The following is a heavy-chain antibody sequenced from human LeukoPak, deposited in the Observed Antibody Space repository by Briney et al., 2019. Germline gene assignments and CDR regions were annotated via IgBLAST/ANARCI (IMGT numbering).Heavy chain of an antibody. V-gene: IGHV4-34*01. CDR1: GGSFSGYY. CDR3: VRGVRSWGRKVLDY. Sequence: SETLSLTCAVYGGSFSGYYWSRIRQPPGKGLEWIGEINHSGSSKCNASLKSRITISVDTSRNEFALAMTSVTAADTAVYYCVRGVRSWGRKVLDYWGQGTLVTVSS. J-gene: IGHJ4*02. D-gene: IGHD3-16*01. CDR2: INHSGSS.